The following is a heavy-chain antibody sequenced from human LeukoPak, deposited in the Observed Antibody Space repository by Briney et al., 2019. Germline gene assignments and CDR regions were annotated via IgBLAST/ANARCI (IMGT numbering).Heavy chain of an antibody. D-gene: IGHD3-3*01. CDR2: ISAYNGNT. CDR3: ARAVVYYDFWSGSDWFDP. Sequence: ASVTVSCKASGYTFTSYGISWVRQAPGQGLEWMGWISAYNGNTNYAQKLQGRVTMTTDTSTSTAYMELRSLRFDDTAVYYCARAVVYYDFWSGSDWFDPWGQGTLVTVSS. CDR1: GYTFTSYG. V-gene: IGHV1-18*01. J-gene: IGHJ5*02.